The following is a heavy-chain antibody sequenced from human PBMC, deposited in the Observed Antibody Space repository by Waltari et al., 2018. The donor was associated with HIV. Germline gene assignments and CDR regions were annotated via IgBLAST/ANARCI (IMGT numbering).Heavy chain of an antibody. Sequence: QVQLVQSGSELKKPGASVRISCKASGYTFTSYAVNWVRQAPGQGLEWMAWSATNTGDPGLAQNFTGRFVLSLDTSVSTAYLQINSLEADDTAIYYCARESDVGRMMRYWGQGTLVTVSS. D-gene: IGHD1-26*01. CDR3: ARESDVGRMMRY. CDR1: GYTFTSYA. CDR2: SATNTGDP. J-gene: IGHJ4*02. V-gene: IGHV7-4-1*02.